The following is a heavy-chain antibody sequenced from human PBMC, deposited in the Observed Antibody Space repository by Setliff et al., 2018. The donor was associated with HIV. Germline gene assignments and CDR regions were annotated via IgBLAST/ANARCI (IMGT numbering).Heavy chain of an antibody. J-gene: IGHJ5*02. V-gene: IGHV7-4-1*02. D-gene: IGHD4-17*01. CDR2: INANSGSP. CDR3: ARGLYGDYGGDLNWLDP. CDR1: GYNFENYA. Sequence: ASVKVSCKTSGYNFENYAINWVRQAPGQGLEWMGWINANSGSPTYAQAFTGRFFFSVDPAVATAYLQINNLKTEDTAVYFCARGLYGDYGGDLNWLDPWGHGTRVTVSS.